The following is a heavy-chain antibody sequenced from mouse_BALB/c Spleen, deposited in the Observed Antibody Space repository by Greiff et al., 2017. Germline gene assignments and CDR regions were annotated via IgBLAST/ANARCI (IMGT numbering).Heavy chain of an antibody. CDR3: ARSRGGYYV. CDR2: IDPANGNT. CDR1: GFNIKDIY. V-gene: IGHV14-3*02. Sequence: VQLQQSGAELVKPGASVKLSCTASGFNIKDIYMHWVKQRPEQGLEWIGRIDPANGNTKYDPKFQGKATITADTSSNTAYLQLSSLTSEDTAVYYCARSRGGYYVWGQGTLVTVSA. J-gene: IGHJ3*02. D-gene: IGHD2-3*01.